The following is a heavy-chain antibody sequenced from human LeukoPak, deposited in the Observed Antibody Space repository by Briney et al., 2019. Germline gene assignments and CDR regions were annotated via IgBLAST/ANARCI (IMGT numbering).Heavy chain of an antibody. D-gene: IGHD4-17*01. V-gene: IGHV3-9*03. CDR3: AKARAGGEDAFDI. J-gene: IGHJ3*02. CDR1: GFTFSSYA. Sequence: GRSLRLSCAASGFTFSSYAMHWVRQAPGKGLEWVSGISWNSGSIGYADSVKGRFTISRDNAKNSLYLQMNSLRAEDMALYYCAKARAGGEDAFDIWGQGTMVTVSS. CDR2: ISWNSGSI.